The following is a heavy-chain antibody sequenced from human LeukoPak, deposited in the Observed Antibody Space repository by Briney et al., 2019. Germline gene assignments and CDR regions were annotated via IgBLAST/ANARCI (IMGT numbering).Heavy chain of an antibody. CDR1: GFTFSSYW. CDR3: AKSSHAFGAFDI. CDR2: IKQDGSEK. Sequence: GGSLRLSCAASGFTFSSYWMSWVRQAPGKGLEWVANIKQDGSEKYYVDSVKGRFTISRDNYKNTLYLQMNSLRAEDTAVYYCAKSSHAFGAFDIWGQGTMVTVSS. V-gene: IGHV3-7*03. J-gene: IGHJ3*02. D-gene: IGHD3-16*01.